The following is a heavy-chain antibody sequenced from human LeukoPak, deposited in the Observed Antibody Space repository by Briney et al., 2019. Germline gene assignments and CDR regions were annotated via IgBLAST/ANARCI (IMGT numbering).Heavy chain of an antibody. V-gene: IGHV3-53*01. J-gene: IGHJ1*01. CDR2: IYSGGTI. Sequence: GGSLRLSCAVSGFNVGSNYMSWVRQAPGKGLEWVSAIYSGGTISYADSVKGRFTISRDNSRNTLCLQMNSLRAEDTAVYHCTGHPRSSVTWGQGTLVIVSS. CDR3: TGHPRSSVT. D-gene: IGHD6-13*01. CDR1: GFNVGSNY.